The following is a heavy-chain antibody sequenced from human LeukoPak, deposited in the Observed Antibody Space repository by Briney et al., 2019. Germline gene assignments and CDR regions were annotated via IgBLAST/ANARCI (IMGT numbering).Heavy chain of an antibody. V-gene: IGHV1-69*04. Sequence: SVKVTCKASGGTFSSYAISWVRQAPGQGLEWMGRIIPILGIANYAQKFQGRVTITADKSTSTAYMELSSLRSEDTAVYYCARGSMTPIPYFDYWGQGTLVTVSS. D-gene: IGHD3-3*02. CDR1: GGTFSSYA. J-gene: IGHJ4*02. CDR3: ARGSMTPIPYFDY. CDR2: IIPILGIA.